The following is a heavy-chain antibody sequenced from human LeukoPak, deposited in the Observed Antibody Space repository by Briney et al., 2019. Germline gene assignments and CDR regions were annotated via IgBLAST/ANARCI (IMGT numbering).Heavy chain of an antibody. D-gene: IGHD3-3*01. J-gene: IGHJ6*03. V-gene: IGHV4-59*01. CDR3: ARVVYYDFWSGSYMDV. CDR1: GGSISSYY. Sequence: PSETLSLTCTVSGGSISSYYWSWIRQPPGKGLEWIGYIYYSGSTNYNPSLKSRVTISVDTSKNQFSLKLGSVTAADTAVYYCARVVYYDFWSGSYMDVWGKGTTVTVSS. CDR2: IYYSGST.